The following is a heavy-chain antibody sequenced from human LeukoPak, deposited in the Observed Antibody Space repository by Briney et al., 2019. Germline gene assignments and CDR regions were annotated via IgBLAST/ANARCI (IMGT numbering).Heavy chain of an antibody. CDR3: ARDRDYPYNWFDP. D-gene: IGHD4-17*01. J-gene: IGHJ5*02. CDR1: GGSISSSSYY. Sequence: SETLSLTCTVSGGSISSSSYYWGWIRQPPGKGLEWIGSIYYSGSTYYNPSLKSRVTISVDTSKNQFSLKLSSVTAADTAVYYCARDRDYPYNWFDPWGQGTLVTVSS. V-gene: IGHV4-39*07. CDR2: IYYSGST.